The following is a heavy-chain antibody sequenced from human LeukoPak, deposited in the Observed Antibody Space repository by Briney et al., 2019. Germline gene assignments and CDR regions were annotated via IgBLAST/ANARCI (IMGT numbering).Heavy chain of an antibody. D-gene: IGHD4-17*01. CDR3: ARVGHGDGVIDF. V-gene: IGHV3-7*01. Sequence: PGGSLRLSCAGSRFPFSGYWMTWVRQAPGKGLFWLGNINQNGSAVYYVDSIKGRFTISRENAKASLFLQKNNLGGEDTAVLFCARVGHGDGVIDFWGQGALVSVSS. CDR1: RFPFSGYW. J-gene: IGHJ4*02. CDR2: INQNGSAV.